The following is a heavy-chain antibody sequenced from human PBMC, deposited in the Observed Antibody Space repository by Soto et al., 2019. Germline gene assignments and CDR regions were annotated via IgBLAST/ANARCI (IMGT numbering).Heavy chain of an antibody. J-gene: IGHJ4*02. D-gene: IGHD5-12*01. CDR2: LSASGANT. CDR1: GFTYSNYG. CDR3: AKETRSRGPFDY. V-gene: IGHV3-23*01. Sequence: GGSLRLSCTASGFTYSNYGMNWVRQGPGKGLEWVSALSASGANTYYADSVKGRFTISRDNSKNTLYLQMNSLRAEDTAVYYCAKETRSRGPFDYWGQGT.